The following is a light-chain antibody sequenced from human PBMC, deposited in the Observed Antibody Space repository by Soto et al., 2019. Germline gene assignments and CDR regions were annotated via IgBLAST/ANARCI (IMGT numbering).Light chain of an antibody. Sequence: QSALTQPPSASGSPGQSVTISCTGTSSDVGGYNYVSWYQQHPGKAPKLMIYEDSKRPSGVPDRFSGSKSGNTASLTVSGLQAEDEADYYCSSYAGSNNLVVFGGGTQLTVL. J-gene: IGLJ2*01. CDR3: SSYAGSNNLVV. V-gene: IGLV2-8*01. CDR2: EDS. CDR1: SSDVGGYNY.